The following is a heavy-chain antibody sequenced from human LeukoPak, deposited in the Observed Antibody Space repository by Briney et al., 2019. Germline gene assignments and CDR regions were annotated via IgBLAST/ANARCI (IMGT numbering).Heavy chain of an antibody. D-gene: IGHD2-2*01. V-gene: IGHV3-23*01. Sequence: GGSLILSCAASGFTFSTFAMIWVRQPPGKGLEWVSYISSSGSTIYYADSVKGRFTISRDNSENTLYLEMNSLRVEDTAVYYCAKGVVADGFYYYYMDVWGKGTTVTASS. CDR1: GFTFSTFA. CDR2: ISSSGSTI. J-gene: IGHJ6*03. CDR3: AKGVVADGFYYYYMDV.